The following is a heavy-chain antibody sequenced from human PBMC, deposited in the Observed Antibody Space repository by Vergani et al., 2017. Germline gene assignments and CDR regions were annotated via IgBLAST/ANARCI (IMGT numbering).Heavy chain of an antibody. CDR2: ISWNSGSI. V-gene: IGHV3-9*01. J-gene: IGHJ4*02. CDR1: GFTFDDYA. D-gene: IGHD3-3*01. CDR3: AKDVRHDFWSGYPDY. Sequence: EVQLVESGGGLVQPGRSLRLSCAASGFTFDDYAMHWVRQAPGKGLEWVSGISWNSGSIGYADSVKGRFTISRDNAKNSLYLKMNSLRSEDTALYYCAKDVRHDFWSGYPDYWGQGTLVTVSS.